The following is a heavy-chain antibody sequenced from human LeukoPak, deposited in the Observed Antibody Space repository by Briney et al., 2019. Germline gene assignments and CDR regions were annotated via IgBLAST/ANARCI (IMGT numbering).Heavy chain of an antibody. CDR2: ISSSSSTI. Sequence: GGSLRLSCAASGFIFSSYSMNWVRQAPGKGLEWVSYISSSSSTIYYADSVKGRFTISRDNAKNSLYPQMNSLRAEDTAVYYCARDMAAPADWFDPWGQGTLVTVSS. CDR3: ARDMAAPADWFDP. J-gene: IGHJ5*02. CDR1: GFIFSSYS. V-gene: IGHV3-48*04. D-gene: IGHD6-13*01.